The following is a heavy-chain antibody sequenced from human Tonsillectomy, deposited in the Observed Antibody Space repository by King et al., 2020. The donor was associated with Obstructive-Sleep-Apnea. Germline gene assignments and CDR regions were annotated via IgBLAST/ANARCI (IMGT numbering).Heavy chain of an antibody. D-gene: IGHD3-10*01. Sequence: QLQESGPGLVKPSETLSLTCTVSGGSIRSYYWSWIRQPPGKGLEWIGYIYSSGSTNYNPALKSRVTISVDTSKNQFSLKLSSVTAADTAVYYCARDLYGSGFNWFDPWGQGTLVTVSS. CDR1: GGSIRSYY. J-gene: IGHJ5*02. CDR2: IYSSGST. CDR3: ARDLYGSGFNWFDP. V-gene: IGHV4-59*01.